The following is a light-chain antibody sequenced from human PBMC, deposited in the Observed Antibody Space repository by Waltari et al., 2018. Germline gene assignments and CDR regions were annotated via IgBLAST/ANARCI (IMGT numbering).Light chain of an antibody. CDR3: QQSYSTFMYT. CDR1: QSISSY. V-gene: IGKV1-39*01. Sequence: DIQMTQSPSSLSASVGDRVTLTCRASQSISSYLNWYQQKPGKAPKLLIYAASSLQSGVPSRFSGSGSGTDFTLTISSLQPEDFATYYCQQSYSTFMYTFGQGTKLEIK. J-gene: IGKJ2*01. CDR2: AAS.